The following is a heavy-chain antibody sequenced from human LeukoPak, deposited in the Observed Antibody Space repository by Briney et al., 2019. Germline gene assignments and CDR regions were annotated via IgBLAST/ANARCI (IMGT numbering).Heavy chain of an antibody. CDR1: GFTFSSYA. J-gene: IGHJ4*02. Sequence: GGSLRLSCAASGFTFSSYAMTWVRQAPGKGLEWVSAISGSAGSTYYADSVKGRFTISRDNAKNSLYLQMNSLRAEDTAVYYCARAIDSSGHPIGYWGQGTLVTVSS. D-gene: IGHD3-22*01. V-gene: IGHV3-23*01. CDR3: ARAIDSSGHPIGY. CDR2: ISGSAGST.